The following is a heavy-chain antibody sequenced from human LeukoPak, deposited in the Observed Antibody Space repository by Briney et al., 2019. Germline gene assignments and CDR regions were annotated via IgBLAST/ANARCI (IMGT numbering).Heavy chain of an antibody. CDR3: ARDIAETTGDY. Sequence: GGSLRLSCVASGFTFSHYYMRWTRQAPGKGLEWISYISNSCDTMFYSDSVKGRFTISRDNAKTSLFLQMNSLRAEDTAVYYCARDIAETTGDYWGQGTLVTVAS. CDR1: GFTFSHYY. D-gene: IGHD4-17*01. V-gene: IGHV3-11*01. J-gene: IGHJ4*02. CDR2: ISNSCDTM.